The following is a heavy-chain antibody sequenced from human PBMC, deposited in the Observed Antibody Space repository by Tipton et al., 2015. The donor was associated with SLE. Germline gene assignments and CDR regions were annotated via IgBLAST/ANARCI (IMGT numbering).Heavy chain of an antibody. Sequence: TLSLTCSVSGGSISTTDHYWGWIRQPPGKGLEWIGSVFYSGNTNYNPSLKSRVTISVDTSKNQFSLKLSAVTAADTAVYYCARALWKGGDYWGQGTLVTVSS. CDR2: VFYSGNT. CDR1: GGSISTTDHY. D-gene: IGHD1-1*01. J-gene: IGHJ4*02. V-gene: IGHV4-39*07. CDR3: ARALWKGGDY.